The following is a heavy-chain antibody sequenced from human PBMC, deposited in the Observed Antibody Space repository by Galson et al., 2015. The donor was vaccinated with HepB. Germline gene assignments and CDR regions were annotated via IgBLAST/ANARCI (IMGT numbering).Heavy chain of an antibody. CDR2: ISYDGAYT. J-gene: IGHJ4*02. CDR3: AKRNDGGSQKDFDN. Sequence: SLRLSCAASGFTFNNYGMHWVRQAPGKGLEWVAVISYDGAYTLYLDSVKGRFTISRDNSKSTLYVEMNSLRPEDTAVYYCAKRNDGGSQKDFDNWGQGTLVTVSS. D-gene: IGHD3-16*01. CDR1: GFTFNNYG. V-gene: IGHV3-30*18.